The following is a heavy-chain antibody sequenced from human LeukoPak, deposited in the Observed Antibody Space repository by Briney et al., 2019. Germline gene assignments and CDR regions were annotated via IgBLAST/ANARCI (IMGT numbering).Heavy chain of an antibody. CDR3: AKVSRYFDWLYGPNWFDP. CDR1: GFTFSSYW. D-gene: IGHD3-9*01. V-gene: IGHV3-7*03. Sequence: GGSLRLSCAASGFTFSSYWMSWVRQAPGKGLEWVANIKQDGSEKHCLDSVKGRFTISRDNSKNTLYLQMNSLRAEDTAVYYCAKVSRYFDWLYGPNWFDPWGQGTLVTVSS. CDR2: IKQDGSEK. J-gene: IGHJ5*02.